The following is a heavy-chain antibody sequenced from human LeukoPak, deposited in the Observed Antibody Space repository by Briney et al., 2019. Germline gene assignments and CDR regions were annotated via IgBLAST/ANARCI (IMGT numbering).Heavy chain of an antibody. V-gene: IGHV3-48*03. CDR1: GFTFSSYE. D-gene: IGHD5-24*01. J-gene: IGHJ4*02. CDR2: ISSTGNTK. CDR3: ARERWLQLWYFDY. Sequence: GGSLRLSCAASGFTFSSYEMNWVRKAPGKGLEWVSYISSTGNTKYYADSVTGRFTISRDNAKNSLYLQMNSLRAEDTAVYYCARERWLQLWYFDYWGQGTLVTVSS.